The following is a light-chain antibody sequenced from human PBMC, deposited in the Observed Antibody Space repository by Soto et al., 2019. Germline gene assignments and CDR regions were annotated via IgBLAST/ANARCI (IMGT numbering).Light chain of an antibody. V-gene: IGKV1-17*01. CDR3: LQHNSFPYS. Sequence: DIQMTQSPSSLSASVGDRVVITCRASQGISNGLGWYQHKPGRAPKRLIYSASRLESGVPSRFSGSWSGTEFTLTISSLQPEDFATYYCLQHNSFPYSFGQGTKLDIK. J-gene: IGKJ2*03. CDR2: SAS. CDR1: QGISNG.